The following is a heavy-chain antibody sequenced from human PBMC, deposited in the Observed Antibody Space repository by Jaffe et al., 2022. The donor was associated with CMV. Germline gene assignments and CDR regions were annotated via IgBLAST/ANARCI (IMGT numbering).Heavy chain of an antibody. CDR2: IIPIFGTA. J-gene: IGHJ6*02. V-gene: IGHV1-69*01. Sequence: QVQLVQSGAEVKKPGSSVKVSCKASGGTFSSYAISWVRQAPGQGLEWMGGIIPIFGTANYAQKFQGRVTITADESTSTAYMELSSLRSEDTAVYYCARDRYYDFWSGYPQTFYYYYYGMDVWGQGTTVTVSS. CDR1: GGTFSSYA. CDR3: ARDRYYDFWSGYPQTFYYYYYGMDV. D-gene: IGHD3-3*01.